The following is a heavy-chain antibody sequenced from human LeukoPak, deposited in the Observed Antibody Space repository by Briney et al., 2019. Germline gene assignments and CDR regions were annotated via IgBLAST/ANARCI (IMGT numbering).Heavy chain of an antibody. D-gene: IGHD6-13*01. J-gene: IGHJ6*03. CDR1: GYTFTGYY. CDR2: INPNSGGT. CDR3: ARDKVAAAGLQADEYYYYYMDV. Sequence: ASVKVSCKASGYTFTGYYMHWVRQAPGQGLEWMGWINPNSGGTNYAQKFQGRVTMTRDTSIRTAYMELSSLRSDDTAVYYCARDKVAAAGLQADEYYYYYMDVWGKGTTVTVSS. V-gene: IGHV1-2*02.